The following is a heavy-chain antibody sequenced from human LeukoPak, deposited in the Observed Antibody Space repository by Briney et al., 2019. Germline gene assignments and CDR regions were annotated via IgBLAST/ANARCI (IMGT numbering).Heavy chain of an antibody. J-gene: IGHJ5*02. D-gene: IGHD3-3*01. CDR2: IKQDGSEK. V-gene: IGHV3-7*01. CDR3: ARDRQNNGYDFWSGYYFSPSYWFDP. Sequence: GGSLRLSCAASGFTLNNFYMSWVRQAPGKGLEWVASIKQDGSEKDYVDSVTGRFTVSRDNAKRSLFLHMNSLRVEDTAVYYCARDRQNNGYDFWSGYYFSPSYWFDPWGQGTLVTVSS. CDR1: GFTLNNFY.